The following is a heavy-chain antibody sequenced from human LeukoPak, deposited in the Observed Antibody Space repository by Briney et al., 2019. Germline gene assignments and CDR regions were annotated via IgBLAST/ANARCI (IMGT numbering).Heavy chain of an antibody. CDR1: GLTFRSYD. Sequence: GGSLRLSCAASGLTFRSYDMHWVRQATGKGLEWVSAIGTAGDPYYPGSVKGRFTISRENAKNSLYLQMNSLRAGDTAVYYCAREGCSSTSCYGMEVWGKGTTVTVSS. V-gene: IGHV3-13*05. CDR2: IGTAGDP. J-gene: IGHJ6*04. D-gene: IGHD2-2*01. CDR3: AREGCSSTSCYGMEV.